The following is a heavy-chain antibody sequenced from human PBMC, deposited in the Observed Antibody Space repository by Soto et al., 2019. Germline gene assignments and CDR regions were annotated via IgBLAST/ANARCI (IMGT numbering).Heavy chain of an antibody. CDR1: GFTFSNYW. V-gene: IGHV3-74*01. CDR2: IDHDGST. J-gene: IGHJ4*02. CDR3: VRDSHGDY. Sequence: EVQLVESGGGLVQPGGSLRLSCAASGFTFSNYWMHWVRQAPGKGLAWVARIDHDGSTDYAGSVRGRFTVSRDNAENMLHLQMNSLRDDDTALYYCVRDSHGDYWGQGTLVTVSS.